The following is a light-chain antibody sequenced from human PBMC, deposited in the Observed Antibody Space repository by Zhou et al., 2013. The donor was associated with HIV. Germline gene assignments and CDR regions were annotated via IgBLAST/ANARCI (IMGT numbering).Light chain of an antibody. J-gene: IGKJ4*01. Sequence: DIHLTQSPSFLSASVGDRVTITCRASQGISSYLAWYQQKPGKAPNLLIYAASTLQSGVPSRFSGSGSGTEFTLTVSSLQPEDFATYYCQQFNSYPLTFGGGTKVEIK. CDR2: AAS. CDR1: QGISSY. CDR3: QQFNSYPLT. V-gene: IGKV1-9*01.